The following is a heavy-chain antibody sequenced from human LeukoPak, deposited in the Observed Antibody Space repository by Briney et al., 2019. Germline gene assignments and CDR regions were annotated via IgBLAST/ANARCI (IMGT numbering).Heavy chain of an antibody. D-gene: IGHD3-22*01. CDR1: GYTFTSYS. CDR3: ARVNLDYYDSSANMGGAFDI. Sequence: ASVKVSCKASGYTFTSYSINWVRQAPGQGLEWMGWISAYNGNTKYAQKFQGRVTITADESTSTAYMELSSLKSEDTAVYYCARVNLDYYDSSANMGGAFDIWGQGTMVTVSS. V-gene: IGHV1-18*01. J-gene: IGHJ3*02. CDR2: ISAYNGNT.